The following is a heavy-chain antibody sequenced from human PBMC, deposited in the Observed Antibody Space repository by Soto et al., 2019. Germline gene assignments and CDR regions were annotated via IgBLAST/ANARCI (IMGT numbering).Heavy chain of an antibody. D-gene: IGHD2-8*01. CDR1: GDPISSGDYY. J-gene: IGHJ3*02. CDR3: ARAPYRGTNSRGALDM. Sequence: QVQLQESGPGLVKPSQTLSLTCTVSGDPISSGDYYWSWIRHPPGKGLEWIGYIYYSGTTYYSPSLKSRVTMSVDTSKNQFSLKLSSVTAADTAVYYCARAPYRGTNSRGALDMWGQGTMVTVSS. CDR2: IYYSGTT. V-gene: IGHV4-30-4*01.